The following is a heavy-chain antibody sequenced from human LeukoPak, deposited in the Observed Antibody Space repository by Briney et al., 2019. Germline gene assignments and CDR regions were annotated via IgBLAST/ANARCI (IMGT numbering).Heavy chain of an antibody. CDR2: ISYDGSNK. J-gene: IGHJ4*02. V-gene: IGHV3-30-3*01. CDR3: ARAREWELLGGY. D-gene: IGHD1-26*01. CDR1: GFTFSSYA. Sequence: GRSLRLSCAASGFTFSSYAMHWVRQAPGKGLEWVAVISYDGSNKYYADSVKGRFTISRDNSKNTLYLQMNSLRAEDTAVYYCARAREWELLGGYWGQGTLVTVS.